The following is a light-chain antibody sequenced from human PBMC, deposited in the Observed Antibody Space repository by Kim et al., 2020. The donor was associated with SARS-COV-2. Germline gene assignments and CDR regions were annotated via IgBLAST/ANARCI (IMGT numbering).Light chain of an antibody. V-gene: IGLV2-14*03. Sequence: GQSITISCTGTSSDVGANNYVSWYQHHPDKAPKFIIYDATRRPSGVSHRFSASKSGNTASLTISGLQAEDEADYYCCSYTSSNTWVFGGGTKVTVL. CDR2: DAT. CDR1: SSDVGANNY. CDR3: CSYTSSNTWV. J-gene: IGLJ3*02.